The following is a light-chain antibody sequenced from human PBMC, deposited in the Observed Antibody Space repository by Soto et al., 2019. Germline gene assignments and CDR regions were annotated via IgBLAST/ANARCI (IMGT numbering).Light chain of an antibody. CDR3: QVWDSDSAHPSVV. J-gene: IGLJ2*01. CDR2: DDS. V-gene: IGLV3-21*02. CDR1: NIKSKS. Sequence: SYELTQPPSLSVAPGQTAKITCGGDNIKSKSVHWYQQRPGQAPVLVVYDDSDRPSGIPDRFSGSNSGNTATLTISRGEAGDEADYYCQVWDSDSAHPSVVFGGGTKLTVL.